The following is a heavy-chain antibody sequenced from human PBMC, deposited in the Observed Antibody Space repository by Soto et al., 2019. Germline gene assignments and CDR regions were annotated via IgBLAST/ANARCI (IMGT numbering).Heavy chain of an antibody. CDR2: ISYDGSNK. CDR3: AKGRMMGATSSVPFDY. Sequence: GGSLRLSCAASGFTFSSYGMHWVRQAPGKGLEWVAVISYDGSNKYYADSVKGRFTISRDNSKNTLYLQMNSLRAEDTAVYYCAKGRMMGATSSVPFDYWGQGTLVTVSS. J-gene: IGHJ4*02. D-gene: IGHD1-26*01. V-gene: IGHV3-30*18. CDR1: GFTFSSYG.